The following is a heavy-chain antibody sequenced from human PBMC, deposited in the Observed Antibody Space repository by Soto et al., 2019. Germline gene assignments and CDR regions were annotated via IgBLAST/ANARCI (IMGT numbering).Heavy chain of an antibody. CDR3: AFNYYDSRGYVEVYYYYGMDG. CDR2: IIPIFGTA. J-gene: IGHJ6*02. V-gene: IGHV1-69*06. D-gene: IGHD3-22*01. CDR1: GGTFSSYA. Sequence: YSVQVSCKASGGTFSSYAISWVRRAPGQGLEWMGGIIPIFGTANYAQKFQGRVTITADKSTSTAYMELSSLRSEDTAVYYCAFNYYDSRGYVEVYYYYGMDGWGQGTKVTVS.